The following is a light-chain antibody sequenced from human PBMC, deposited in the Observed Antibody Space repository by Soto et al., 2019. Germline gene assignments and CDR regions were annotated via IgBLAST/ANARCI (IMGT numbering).Light chain of an antibody. CDR1: QSISSW. CDR3: QHYNSYSEA. J-gene: IGKJ1*01. Sequence: SQRPQSPSTLSASLGDRFTITCLASQSISSWLAWYQQKPGKAPKLLIYDASSLESGVPPRFSGSGSGTEFTLTISSLRPDDFATYYCQHYNSYSEAFGQGTKVDIK. CDR2: DAS. V-gene: IGKV1-5*01.